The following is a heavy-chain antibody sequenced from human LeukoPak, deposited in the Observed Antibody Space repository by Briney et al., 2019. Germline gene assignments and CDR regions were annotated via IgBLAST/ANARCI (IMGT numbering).Heavy chain of an antibody. D-gene: IGHD3-9*01. V-gene: IGHV5-51*01. CDR3: ARRYYDILTGYPALGFDP. CDR1: GYSFTSYW. J-gene: IGHJ5*02. CDR2: IYPGDSDT. Sequence: GESLKISCKGSGYSFTSYWIGWVRQMPGKGLEWMGIIYPGDSDTRYSPSFQGQVTISADKSISTAYLQWSSLKASGTAMYYCARRYYDILTGYPALGFDPWGQGTLVTVSS.